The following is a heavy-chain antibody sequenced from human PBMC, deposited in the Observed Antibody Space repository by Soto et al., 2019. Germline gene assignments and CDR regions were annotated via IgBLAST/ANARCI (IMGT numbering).Heavy chain of an antibody. CDR1: GFTFSSYS. D-gene: IGHD2-2*02. CDR3: ARVIYTDRGYGMDV. Sequence: SLRLSCAASGFTFSSYSMNWVRQAPGKGLEWVSSISSGSSYIYYADSVKGRFTISRDNAKNSLYLQMNSLRAEDTAVYYCARVIYTDRGYGMDVWGQGTTVTVSS. CDR2: ISSGSSYI. V-gene: IGHV3-21*01. J-gene: IGHJ6*02.